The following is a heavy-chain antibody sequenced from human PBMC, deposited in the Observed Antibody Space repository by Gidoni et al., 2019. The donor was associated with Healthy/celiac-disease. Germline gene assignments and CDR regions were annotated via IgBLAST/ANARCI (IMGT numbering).Heavy chain of an antibody. V-gene: IGHV3-15*01. Sequence: EVQLVESGGGLVKPGGSLRLSCAASGFTFGTAWMSWVRQAPGKGLEWVGRIKSKTDGGTTDYAAPVKGRFTISRDDSKNTLYLQMNSLKTEDTAVYYCTTDGITMGYYGMDVWGQGTTVTVSS. J-gene: IGHJ6*02. CDR3: TTDGITMGYYGMDV. CDR2: IKSKTDGGTT. CDR1: GFTFGTAW. D-gene: IGHD3-10*01.